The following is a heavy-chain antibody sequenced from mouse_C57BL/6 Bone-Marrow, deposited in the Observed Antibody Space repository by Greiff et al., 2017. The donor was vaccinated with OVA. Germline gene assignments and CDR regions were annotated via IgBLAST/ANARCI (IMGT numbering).Heavy chain of an antibody. D-gene: IGHD3-2*02. J-gene: IGHJ4*01. CDR3: VRQLNLPPYYYAMDY. Sequence: VQLQQSGPELVKPGASVKISCKASGYAFSSSWMNWVKQRPGKGLEWIGRIYPGDGDTNYNGKFKGKATLTADKSSSTAYMQLSSLTSEDSAVYFCVRQLNLPPYYYAMDYWGQGTSVTVSS. CDR1: GYAFSSSW. V-gene: IGHV1-82*01. CDR2: IYPGDGDT.